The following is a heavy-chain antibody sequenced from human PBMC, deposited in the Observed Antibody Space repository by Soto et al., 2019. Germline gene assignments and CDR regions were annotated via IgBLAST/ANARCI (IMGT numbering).Heavy chain of an antibody. CDR2: IIPIFGTA. CDR3: ARENYGSRANGMDV. D-gene: IGHD3-10*01. J-gene: IGHJ6*02. CDR1: GGTFSSYA. Sequence: SVKVSCKASGGTFSSYAISWVRQAPGQGLEWMGGIIPIFGTANYAQKFQGRVTITADESTSTAYMELSSLRSEDAAVYYCARENYGSRANGMDVWGQGTTVTVSS. V-gene: IGHV1-69*13.